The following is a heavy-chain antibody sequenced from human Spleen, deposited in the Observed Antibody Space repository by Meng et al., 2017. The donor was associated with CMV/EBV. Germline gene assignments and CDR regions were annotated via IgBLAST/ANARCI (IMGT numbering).Heavy chain of an antibody. J-gene: IGHJ4*02. CDR2: IYYSGNT. D-gene: IGHD6-19*01. CDR1: GGSVSSGPYY. V-gene: IGHV4-61*01. CDR3: ARFYSSGPGMLDY. Sequence: SETLSLTCTVSGGSVSSGPYYWSWIRQPPGKGLEWIGYIYYSGNTNYNPSLKSRVTMSLDTSKNQFSLKLYSVTAADTAVYYCARFYSSGPGMLDYWGQGTLVTVSS.